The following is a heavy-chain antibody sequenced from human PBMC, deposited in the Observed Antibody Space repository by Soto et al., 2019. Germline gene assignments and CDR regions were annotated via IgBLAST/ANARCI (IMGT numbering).Heavy chain of an antibody. CDR1: GFTFSSYA. Sequence: EVQLLESGGGLVQPGGSLRLSCAASGFTFSSYAMSWVRQAPGKGLEWVSAISGSGGSTYYEDSVKGRFTISRDNSKNTLDQQMNSLRAEDTAVYYCAKDLLYYYDSSGYRGYFDYWGQGTLVTVSS. CDR2: ISGSGGST. J-gene: IGHJ4*02. CDR3: AKDLLYYYDSSGYRGYFDY. V-gene: IGHV3-23*01. D-gene: IGHD3-22*01.